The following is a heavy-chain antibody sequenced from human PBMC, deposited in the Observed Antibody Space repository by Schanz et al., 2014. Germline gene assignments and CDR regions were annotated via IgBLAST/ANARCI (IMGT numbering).Heavy chain of an antibody. J-gene: IGHJ4*02. Sequence: EVQLLESGGGLVQPGGSLRLSCAASGFTFSSYAMSWVRQAPGKGLEWISYITYNGGTIYYADSVKGRFTISRDNAKNSLYLQMSSLRAEDTAVYYCAKSLESCPGGRCSRGYFDYWGQGTLVTVSS. CDR3: AKSLESCPGGRCSRGYFDY. D-gene: IGHD2-8*02. CDR1: GFTFSSYA. V-gene: IGHV3-48*01. CDR2: ITYNGGTI.